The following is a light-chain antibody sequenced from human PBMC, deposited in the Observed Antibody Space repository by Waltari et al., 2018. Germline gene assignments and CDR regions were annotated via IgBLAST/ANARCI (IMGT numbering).Light chain of an antibody. CDR1: QSVLYSPNNKNP. CDR2: WAS. V-gene: IGKV4-1*01. J-gene: IGKJ5*01. CDR3: QQYDSTPPWT. Sequence: DIVMTQSPESLAVSLGERATINCKSSQSVLYSPNNKNPLAWYQQKPGQPPKLLIYWASTRESGVPDRFSGSGSGTDFTLTISSLQAEDVAVYYCQQYDSTPPWTFGQGTRLEIK.